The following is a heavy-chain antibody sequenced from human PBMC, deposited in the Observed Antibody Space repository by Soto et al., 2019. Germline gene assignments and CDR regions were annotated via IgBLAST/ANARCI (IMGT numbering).Heavy chain of an antibody. J-gene: IGHJ6*02. CDR3: ARREMATILDYYGMDV. D-gene: IGHD5-12*01. Sequence: QVQLVQSGAEVKKPGASVKVSCKASGYTFTSYGISWVRQAPGQGLEWMGWISAYNGNTNYAQKIQGRVTMTTDTSMSTAYMELRSLRSDDTAVYYCARREMATILDYYGMDVWGQGTTVTVSS. CDR2: ISAYNGNT. CDR1: GYTFTSYG. V-gene: IGHV1-18*01.